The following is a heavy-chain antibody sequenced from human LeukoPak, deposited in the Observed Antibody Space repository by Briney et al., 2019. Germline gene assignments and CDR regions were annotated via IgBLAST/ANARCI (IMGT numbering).Heavy chain of an antibody. CDR1: RFTLSSNY. J-gene: IGHJ4*02. CDR2: ISGGGST. Sequence: GGSLRLSCAASRFTLSSNYMSWVRQAPGRGLDWVSVISGGGSTYYSDAVKGRFTISRDNSKNTLYLQMNTLRAEDTAVYYCARGLYSSGWYFDYWGQGTLVTVSS. V-gene: IGHV3-66*01. D-gene: IGHD6-19*01. CDR3: ARGLYSSGWYFDY.